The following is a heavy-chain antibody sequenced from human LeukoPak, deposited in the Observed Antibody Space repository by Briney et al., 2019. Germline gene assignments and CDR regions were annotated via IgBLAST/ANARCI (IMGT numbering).Heavy chain of an antibody. CDR2: ISSSSSYI. J-gene: IGHJ4*02. CDR3: ARDRAGTWGFDY. V-gene: IGHV3-21*01. CDR1: GFTLSSYA. Sequence: GGSLRLSCAASGFTLSSYAMSWVRQAPGKGLEWVSSISSSSSYIYYADSVKGRFTISRDNAKNSLYLQMNSLRAEDTAVYHCARDRAGTWGFDYWGQGTLVTVSS. D-gene: IGHD6-13*01.